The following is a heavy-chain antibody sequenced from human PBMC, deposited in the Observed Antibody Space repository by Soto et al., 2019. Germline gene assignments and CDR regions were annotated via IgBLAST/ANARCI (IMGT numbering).Heavy chain of an antibody. V-gene: IGHV3-23*01. Sequence: GGSLRLSCAASGFTFSSYAMSWVPQAPGKGLEWVSAISGSGGSTYYADSVKGRFTISRDNSKNTLYLQMNSLRAEDTAVYYCAKATKGYDFWSGHHDAFDIWGQGTMVTVSS. CDR1: GFTFSSYA. CDR2: ISGSGGST. CDR3: AKATKGYDFWSGHHDAFDI. J-gene: IGHJ3*02. D-gene: IGHD3-3*01.